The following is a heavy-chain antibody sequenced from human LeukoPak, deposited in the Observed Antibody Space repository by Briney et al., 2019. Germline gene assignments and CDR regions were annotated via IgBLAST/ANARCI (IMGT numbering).Heavy chain of an antibody. D-gene: IGHD2-21*02. Sequence: GESQKISCKGPGYSFTSYWIGWVRQMPGKGLKWMGIIYPGDSDTRYSPSFQGQVTISADKSISTAYLQWSSLKASDTAMYYCARGKGGDFLRGYYYYGMDVWGQGTTVTVSS. CDR1: GYSFTSYW. CDR2: IYPGDSDT. J-gene: IGHJ6*02. CDR3: ARGKGGDFLRGYYYYGMDV. V-gene: IGHV5-51*01.